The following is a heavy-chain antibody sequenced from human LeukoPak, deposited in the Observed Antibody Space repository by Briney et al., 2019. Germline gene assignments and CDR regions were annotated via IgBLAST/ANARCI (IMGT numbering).Heavy chain of an antibody. V-gene: IGHV4-59*08. D-gene: IGHD3-10*01. J-gene: IGHJ4*02. CDR3: ARSHREYYFDY. CDR2: IYYSGST. Sequence: SQTLSLTCTVSGGFSSSYYWTWIRQPPGKGLEWIGYIYYSGSTNYNPSLKGRVTISLDTSKKQVSLELSSVIAADTAVYYCARSHREYYFDYWGQGTLVTVSS. CDR1: GGFSSSYY.